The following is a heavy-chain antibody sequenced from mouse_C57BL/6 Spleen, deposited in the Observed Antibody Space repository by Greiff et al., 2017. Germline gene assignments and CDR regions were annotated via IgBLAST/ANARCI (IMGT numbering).Heavy chain of an antibody. CDR1: GYTFTDYN. CDR3: ARVDYDDYYAMDY. CDR2: INPNNGGT. V-gene: IGHV1-22*01. Sequence: VQLQQSGPELVKPGASVKMSCKASGYTFTDYNMHWVKQSHGKSLEWIGYINPNNGGTSYNQKFKGKATLTVNKSSSTAYMGLRSLTSEDSAVYYCARVDYDDYYAMDYWGQGTSVTVSS. D-gene: IGHD2-4*01. J-gene: IGHJ4*01.